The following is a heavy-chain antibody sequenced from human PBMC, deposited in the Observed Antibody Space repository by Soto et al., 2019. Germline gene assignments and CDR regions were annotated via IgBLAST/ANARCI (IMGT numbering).Heavy chain of an antibody. CDR3: ARIKKTRYNWNYATQYYYYYMDV. Sequence: GGSLRLSCAASGFTFSSYAMSWVRQAPGKGLKWVTAISGSGGSTYYTDSVKGRFTISRDNSKNTLYLQMNSLRAEDTAVYYCARIKKTRYNWNYATQYYYYYMDVWGKGTTVTVSS. J-gene: IGHJ6*03. CDR2: ISGSGGST. V-gene: IGHV3-23*01. CDR1: GFTFSSYA. D-gene: IGHD1-7*01.